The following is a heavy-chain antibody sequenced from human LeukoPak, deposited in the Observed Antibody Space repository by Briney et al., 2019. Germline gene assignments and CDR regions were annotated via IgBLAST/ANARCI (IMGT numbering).Heavy chain of an antibody. J-gene: IGHJ5*02. CDR1: GYTFTSYY. Sequence: ASVKVSCKASGYTFTSYYMHWVRQAPGQGLEWMGIINPSGGSTSYAQKFQGRVTMTRDTSTSTVYMELSSLRSEDTAVYYCARVTSTGPGTTGTTGGWFDPWGQGTLVTVSS. V-gene: IGHV1-46*01. D-gene: IGHD1-1*01. CDR2: INPSGGST. CDR3: ARVTSTGPGTTGTTGGWFDP.